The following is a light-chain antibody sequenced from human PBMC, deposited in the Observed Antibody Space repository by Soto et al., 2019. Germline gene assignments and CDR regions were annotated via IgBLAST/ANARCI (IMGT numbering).Light chain of an antibody. CDR1: QSISTR. Sequence: DVQITQSPATLSASVGDRVTIPCRASQSISTRLPWYQQKPGQAPKLLIYDASSLESGVPSRFSGSASGTEFTLTIISLQPDDFATYYCQQYNSYSTCGQGAMV. J-gene: IGKJ1*01. CDR3: QQYNSYST. V-gene: IGKV1-5*01. CDR2: DAS.